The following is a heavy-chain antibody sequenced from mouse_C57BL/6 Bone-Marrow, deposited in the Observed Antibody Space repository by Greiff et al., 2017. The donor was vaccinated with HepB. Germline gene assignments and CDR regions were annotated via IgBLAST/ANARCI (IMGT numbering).Heavy chain of an antibody. J-gene: IGHJ1*03. CDR3: ARKGDYYGRSYWYFDV. Sequence: EVKLMESGGGLVQPGGSLKLSCAASGFTFSDYGMAWVRQAPRKGPEWVAFISNLAYSIYYADTVTGRFTISRENAKNTLYLEMSSLRSEDTAMYYCARKGDYYGRSYWYFDVWGTGTTVTVSS. CDR2: ISNLAYSI. D-gene: IGHD1-1*01. V-gene: IGHV5-15*01. CDR1: GFTFSDYG.